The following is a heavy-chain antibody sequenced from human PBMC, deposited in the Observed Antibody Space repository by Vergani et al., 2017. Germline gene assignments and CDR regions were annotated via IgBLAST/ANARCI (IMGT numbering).Heavy chain of an antibody. J-gene: IGHJ4*02. D-gene: IGHD3-9*01. CDR3: TRGADILTGYYSGGDFDY. Sequence: QVQLQESGPGLVKPSETLSLTCTVSGGSISSYYWSWIRQPPGKGLEWIGYIYYSGSTTYNPSLKSRVTISVDTSKNQFSLKLSSVTAADTAVYYCTRGADILTGYYSGGDFDYWGQGTLVTVSS. CDR1: GGSISSYY. CDR2: IYYSGST. V-gene: IGHV4-59*01.